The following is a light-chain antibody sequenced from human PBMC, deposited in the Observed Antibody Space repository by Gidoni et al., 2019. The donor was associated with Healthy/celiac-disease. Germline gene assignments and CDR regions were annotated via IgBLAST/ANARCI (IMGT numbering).Light chain of an antibody. J-gene: IGKJ2*02. CDR2: DAA. CDR3: QQRCSTPPCT. V-gene: IGKV1-39*01. Sequence: DIQMTQSPPSLSASVGDRVPITSRASHSISSYLNWYQQKPGKAPKLLIYDAASLQIGVPSRWSGGGCGTDVTLTISSRQPEDFATYYCQQRCSTPPCTFGQGTKLEIK. CDR1: HSISSY.